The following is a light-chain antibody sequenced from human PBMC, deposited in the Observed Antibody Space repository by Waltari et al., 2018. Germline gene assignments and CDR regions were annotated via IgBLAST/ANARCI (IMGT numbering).Light chain of an antibody. Sequence: DIQLTQSPSTLSASVGDRVPISCRASQPISRWLAWYQQKPGEVPRLLIYDASSLASGVPSTFSGSGSGTEFTLTISSLQPDDFATYYCQQYNSYSPWTFGQGTTVEIK. V-gene: IGKV1-5*01. CDR3: QQYNSYSPWT. CDR1: QPISRW. CDR2: DAS. J-gene: IGKJ1*01.